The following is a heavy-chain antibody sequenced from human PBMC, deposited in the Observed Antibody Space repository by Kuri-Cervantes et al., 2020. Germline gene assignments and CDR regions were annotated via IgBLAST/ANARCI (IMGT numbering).Heavy chain of an antibody. J-gene: IGHJ6*02. CDR2: IWYDGSNK. CDR3: ARDVKDSSSWYGYYYYGMDV. CDR1: GFTFSSYG. V-gene: IGHV3-33*01. D-gene: IGHD6-13*01. Sequence: GGSLRLSCAASGFTFSSYGMHWVRQAPGKGLEWVAVIWYDGSNKYYADSVKGRYTISRDNSKSTLYLQMNSLRAEDTAVYYCARDVKDSSSWYGYYYYGMDVWGQGTTVTVSS.